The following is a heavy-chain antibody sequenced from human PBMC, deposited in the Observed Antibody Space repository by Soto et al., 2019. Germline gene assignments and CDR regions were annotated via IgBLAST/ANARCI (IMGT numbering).Heavy chain of an antibody. Sequence: PSETLSLTCAVYGGSFSGYYWSWIRQPPGKGLEWIGYIYYSGSTNYNPSLKSRVTISVDTSKNQFSLKLSSVTAADTAVYYCATKHSWGQGTLVTVSS. J-gene: IGHJ4*02. CDR2: IYYSGST. V-gene: IGHV4-59*08. CDR3: ATKHS. CDR1: GGSFSGYY.